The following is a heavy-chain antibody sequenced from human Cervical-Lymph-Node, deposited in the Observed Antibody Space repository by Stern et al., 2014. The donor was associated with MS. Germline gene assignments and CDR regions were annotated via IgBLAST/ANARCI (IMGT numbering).Heavy chain of an antibody. J-gene: IGHJ6*02. V-gene: IGHV1-69*01. CDR2: IIPIFGTV. CDR3: ARDQIPYYYYGMDV. CDR1: GDTFSSHA. Sequence: QLVQSGAEVKKPGSSVKVSCQVSGDTFSSHAINWVRQAPGQGLEWMGGIIPIFGTVDYAQKFQGRVTITADESTTTAYMELSSLRSDDTAVYYCARDQIPYYYYGMDVWGQGTTVTVSS. D-gene: IGHD2-2*02.